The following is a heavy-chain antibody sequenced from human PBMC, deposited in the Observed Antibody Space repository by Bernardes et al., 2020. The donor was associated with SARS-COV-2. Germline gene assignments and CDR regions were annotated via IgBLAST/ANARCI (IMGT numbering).Heavy chain of an antibody. J-gene: IGHJ3*02. D-gene: IGHD3-3*01. Sequence: GGSLRLSCAASGFTFSSYSMNWVRQAPGKGLEWVSYISSSSSTIYYADSVKGRFTISRDNAKNSLYLQMNSLRAEDTAVYYCARSEEYTRLRFLEWLLEGIAFDIWGQGTMVTVSS. CDR1: GFTFSSYS. V-gene: IGHV3-48*04. CDR2: ISSSSSTI. CDR3: ARSEEYTRLRFLEWLLEGIAFDI.